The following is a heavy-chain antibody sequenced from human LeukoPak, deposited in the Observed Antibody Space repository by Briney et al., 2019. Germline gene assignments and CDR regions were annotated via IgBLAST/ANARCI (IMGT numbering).Heavy chain of an antibody. J-gene: IGHJ6*03. CDR3: ARGLPSYGDYVDYYFYMDV. D-gene: IGHD4-17*01. V-gene: IGHV4-4*07. CDR2: ISTSGST. CDR1: GVSISGSY. Sequence: PSETLSLTCTVSGVSISGSYWSWIRQPAGKGLQWIGRISTSGSTNYNPSLKSRVTMSVDRSTNEFSLTVRSVTAADTALYYCARGLPSYGDYVDYYFYMDVWGKGTTVTVSS.